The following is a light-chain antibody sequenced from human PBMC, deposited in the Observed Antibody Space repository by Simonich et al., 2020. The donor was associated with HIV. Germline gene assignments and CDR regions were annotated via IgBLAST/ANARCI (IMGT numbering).Light chain of an antibody. V-gene: IGKV1-33*01. CDR2: DAS. CDR3: QQYENLPYT. CDR1: QGISNS. J-gene: IGKJ2*01. Sequence: DIQMTQSPSSLSASVGDRVTITGRASQGISNSLAWYQQKPGKAPKLLIYDASNLETGVPSRFSGSGSGTDFSFTINSLQPEDSATYYCQQYENLPYTFGQGTKLEIK.